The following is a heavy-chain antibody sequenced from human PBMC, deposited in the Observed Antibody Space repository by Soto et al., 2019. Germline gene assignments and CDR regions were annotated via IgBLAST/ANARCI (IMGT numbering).Heavy chain of an antibody. CDR1: GYSFTSYG. D-gene: IGHD3-10*01. J-gene: IGHJ2*01. CDR3: ARETSGSYYKLDL. Sequence: QVQLAQSAAEVKKPGASVKVSCKASGYSFTSYGITWVRQAPGQGLEWMGWISAYNGNTKYAQNLQDRVTLTTDTSTNTAYMELRSLTSDDTAVYYCARETSGSYYKLDLWGLGTLVTVPA. V-gene: IGHV1-18*01. CDR2: ISAYNGNT.